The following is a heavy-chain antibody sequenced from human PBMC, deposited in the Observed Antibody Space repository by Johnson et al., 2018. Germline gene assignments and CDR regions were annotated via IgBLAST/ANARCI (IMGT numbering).Heavy chain of an antibody. CDR2: IYYTGTTT. Sequence: QVQLQESGPVLVKPSETLSLTCTVSGGSISHYYWTWIRQPPGKGLEWIGFIYYTGTTTNYNPSLESRVTISIDTSKNQFSLKLSTVTPADTALYYGARGTYRNLSYHYDIHGWGKGTTVTVS. CDR1: GGSISHYY. CDR3: ARGTYRNLSYHYDIHG. J-gene: IGHJ6*03. D-gene: IGHD4-11*01. V-gene: IGHV4-59*08.